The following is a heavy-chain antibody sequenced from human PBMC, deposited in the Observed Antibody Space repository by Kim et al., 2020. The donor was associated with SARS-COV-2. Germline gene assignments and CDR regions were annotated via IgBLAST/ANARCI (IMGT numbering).Heavy chain of an antibody. CDR2: IGTAGDP. Sequence: GGSLRLSCAASGFTFSSYDMHWVRQATGKGLEWVSAIGTAGDPYYPGSVKGRFTISRENAKNSLYLQMNSLRAGDTAVYYCARARIEITGWYFDLWGRGTLVTVSS. J-gene: IGHJ2*01. CDR3: ARARIEITGWYFDL. V-gene: IGHV3-13*05. CDR1: GFTFSSYD. D-gene: IGHD1-20*01.